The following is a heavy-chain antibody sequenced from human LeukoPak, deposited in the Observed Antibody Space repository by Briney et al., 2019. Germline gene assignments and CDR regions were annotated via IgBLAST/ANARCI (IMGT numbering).Heavy chain of an antibody. D-gene: IGHD3-10*01. V-gene: IGHV1-2*02. J-gene: IGHJ5*02. CDR1: GYTFTGYY. Sequence: RASVKVSCKASGYTFTGYYMHWVRQAPGQGLEWMGWINPNSGGTNYAQKFQGRVTMTRDTSISTAYMELSRLRSDDTAVYYCARKKRLSMGSGSSYNWFDPWGQGTLVTVSS. CDR3: ARKKRLSMGSGSSYNWFDP. CDR2: INPNSGGT.